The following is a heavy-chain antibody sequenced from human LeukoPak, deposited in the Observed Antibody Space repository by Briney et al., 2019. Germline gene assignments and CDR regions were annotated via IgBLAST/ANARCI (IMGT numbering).Heavy chain of an antibody. CDR2: ISGSGGST. J-gene: IGHJ4*02. CDR1: GFTFSSYA. V-gene: IGHV3-23*01. D-gene: IGHD3-22*01. Sequence: TGGSLRLSCAASGFTFSSYAMSWVRQAPGKGLEWVSAISGSGGSTYYADSVKGRFTISRDNSKNTLYLQMNSLRAEDTAVYYCATLTYYYDSSGYKRPFDYWGQGTLVTVSS. CDR3: ATLTYYYDSSGYKRPFDY.